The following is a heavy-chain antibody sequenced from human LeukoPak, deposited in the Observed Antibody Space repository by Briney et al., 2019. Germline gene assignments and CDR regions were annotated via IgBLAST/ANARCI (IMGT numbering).Heavy chain of an antibody. D-gene: IGHD3-22*01. J-gene: IGHJ4*02. V-gene: IGHV1-18*01. CDR3: ARDVLHRIHYDSSAYYPGSSY. CDR2: ISAYNAYT. CDR1: GYTFPSYD. Sequence: ASVKVSCKASGYTFPSYDINWVRQAPGQAFEWMGWISAYNAYTYYAQKLQGRVTMTTHTPTSTAYMELRSLRSDDTAVYYCARDVLHRIHYDSSAYYPGSSYWGQGTLVTVSS.